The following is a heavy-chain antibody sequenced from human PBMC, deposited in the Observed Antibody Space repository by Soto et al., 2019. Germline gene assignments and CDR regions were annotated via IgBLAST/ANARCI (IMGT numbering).Heavy chain of an antibody. CDR1: GYSFTTFD. D-gene: IGHD6-19*01. V-gene: IGHV1-3*04. J-gene: IGHJ4*02. CDR2: IDTASGKS. Sequence: QVQLVQSGAEVKKPGASVKVSCKASGYSFTTFDLHWVRQAPGQRLEWMGWIDTASGKSNYSEIFQGRVTITGDTSATTAYMELSSLRFEDTAVYYCAMSRGWWSFDYWGQGTLITVSS. CDR3: AMSRGWWSFDY.